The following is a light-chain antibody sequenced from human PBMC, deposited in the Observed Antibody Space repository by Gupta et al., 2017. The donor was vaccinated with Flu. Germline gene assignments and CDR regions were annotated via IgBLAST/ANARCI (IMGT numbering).Light chain of an antibody. V-gene: IGLV1-47*01. J-gene: IGLJ3*02. Sequence: QSVLSQSPSASGPPGQRVTISCSGSSSNIRSNYVYWYQQLPGTAPKLLIYRNNQRPSGVPERFSDSKSGTSASLAISGLRAEDEADYYCAAGDDSLSGRVFGGGTKLTVL. CDR2: RNN. CDR1: SSNIRSNY. CDR3: AAGDDSLSGRV.